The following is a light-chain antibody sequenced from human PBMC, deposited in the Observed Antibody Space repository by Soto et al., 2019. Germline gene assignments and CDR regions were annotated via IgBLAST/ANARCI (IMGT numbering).Light chain of an antibody. V-gene: IGKV3-11*01. CDR1: QSVSSY. CDR2: DAS. J-gene: IGKJ2*01. CDR3: QQRANWPQYT. Sequence: ETVLTQSPATLSLSPGERATLSCRASQSVSSYLAWYQQKPGQAPRLLIYDASNRATGIPARFSGSGSGTDFTLPISSLEPEDSAVYYCQQRANWPQYTFGQGTKLEIK.